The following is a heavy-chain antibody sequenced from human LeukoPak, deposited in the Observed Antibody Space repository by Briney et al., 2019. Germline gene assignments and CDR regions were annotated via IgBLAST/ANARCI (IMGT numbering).Heavy chain of an antibody. CDR1: GFTFSSYA. Sequence: PGGSLRLSCAASGFTFSSYAMSWVRQAPGKGLEWVANIKQDGSEKYYVDSVKGRFTISRDNAKNSLYLQMNSLRAEDTAVYYCARGAGDSSSWYSEGYYYYYMDVWGKGTTVTVSS. CDR2: IKQDGSEK. J-gene: IGHJ6*03. CDR3: ARGAGDSSSWYSEGYYYYYMDV. V-gene: IGHV3-7*04. D-gene: IGHD6-13*01.